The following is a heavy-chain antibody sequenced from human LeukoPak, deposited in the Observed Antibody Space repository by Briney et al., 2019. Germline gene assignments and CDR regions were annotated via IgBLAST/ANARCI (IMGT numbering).Heavy chain of an antibody. J-gene: IGHJ4*02. Sequence: GSLRLSCAASGFSFSSYTINWVRQAPGKGLEWIGYIYYSGSTYYNPSLKSRVTISVDTSKNQFSLKLSSVTAADTAVYYCAGAGSADGVDYWGQGTLVTVSS. CDR3: AGAGSADGVDY. D-gene: IGHD2-15*01. V-gene: IGHV4-59*06. CDR1: GFSFSSYT. CDR2: IYYSGST.